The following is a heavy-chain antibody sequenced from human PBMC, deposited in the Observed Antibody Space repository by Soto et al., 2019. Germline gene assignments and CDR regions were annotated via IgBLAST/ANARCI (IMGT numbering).Heavy chain of an antibody. J-gene: IGHJ4*02. Sequence: GASVKVSCKASGYTFTSYGISWVRQAPGQGLEWMGWISAYNGNTNYAQKLQGRVTMTTDTSTSTAYMELRSLRSDDTAVYYCASSGRHCRGGSCPTVYWGQGTLVTVST. CDR1: GYTFTSYG. V-gene: IGHV1-18*01. CDR3: ASSGRHCRGGSCPTVY. D-gene: IGHD2-15*01. CDR2: ISAYNGNT.